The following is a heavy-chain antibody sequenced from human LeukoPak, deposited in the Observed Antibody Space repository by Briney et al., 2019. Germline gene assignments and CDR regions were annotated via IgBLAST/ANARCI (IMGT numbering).Heavy chain of an antibody. D-gene: IGHD5-18*01. Sequence: SETLSLTCTVSGGSISSSSAYWGWIRQPPGKGLEWIGSIYYRKDTYYNPSLKSRVTISADTSKNQFSLTLGSVSATDTAVYYCASPRGFSYGYFDYWGQGTLVTVSS. CDR1: GGSISSSSAY. J-gene: IGHJ4*02. CDR2: IYYRKDT. CDR3: ASPRGFSYGYFDY. V-gene: IGHV4-39*01.